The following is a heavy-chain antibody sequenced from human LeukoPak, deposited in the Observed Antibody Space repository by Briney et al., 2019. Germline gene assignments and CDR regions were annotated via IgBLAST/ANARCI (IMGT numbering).Heavy chain of an antibody. CDR1: GYTFTGYY. CDR3: ARGSIDFGVVNY. V-gene: IGHV1-2*02. J-gene: IGHJ4*02. D-gene: IGHD3-3*01. CDR2: INPNSGGT. Sequence: ASVKVSCKASGYTFTGYYMHWVRQAPGQGLEWMGWINPNSGGTNYAQKFQGRVTMTRDTSISTAYMELSSLRSEDTAVYYCARGSIDFGVVNYWGQGTLVTVSS.